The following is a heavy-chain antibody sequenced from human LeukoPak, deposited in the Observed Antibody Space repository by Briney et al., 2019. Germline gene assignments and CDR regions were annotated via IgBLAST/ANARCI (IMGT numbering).Heavy chain of an antibody. V-gene: IGHV1-46*01. CDR3: AREGSSGNWFDP. CDR1: GYTFTSYC. CDR2: INPSGGST. Sequence: ASVKVSCKASGYTFTSYCIHWVRQAPGQGLEWMGIINPSGGSTSYAQKFQGRVTMTRDTSTSTVYMELSSLRSEDTAVYYCAREGSSGNWFDPWGQGTLVTVSS. J-gene: IGHJ5*02. D-gene: IGHD3-10*01.